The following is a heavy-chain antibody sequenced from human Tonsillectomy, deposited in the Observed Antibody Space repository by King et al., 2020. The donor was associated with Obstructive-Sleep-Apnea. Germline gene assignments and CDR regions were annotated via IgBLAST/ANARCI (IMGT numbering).Heavy chain of an antibody. J-gene: IGHJ4*02. V-gene: IGHV4-59*08. Sequence: VQLQESGPGLVKPSETLSLTCTVSGGSISSYSWSWIRQPPGKGLEWIGYIYYSGSTNYNPSLKMRVSISVDTSKNQFSLKLSSVTAADTAVYYCARISTRKSGFPLDYWGQGTLVTVSS. CDR3: ARISTRKSGFPLDY. CDR1: GGSISSYS. D-gene: IGHD3-22*01. CDR2: IYYSGST.